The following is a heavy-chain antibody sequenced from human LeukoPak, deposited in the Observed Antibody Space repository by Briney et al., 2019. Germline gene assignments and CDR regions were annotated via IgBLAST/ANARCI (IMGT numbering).Heavy chain of an antibody. Sequence: GGSLRLSCGASGFTSSSYWMSWVRQAPGKGLEWVANMKRDGSDKYYVDSVKGRFTISRDNAKNSLYLEMISLRVEDTAVYYCTRDPYDRGGYGAFDLWGLGTTITVSS. CDR1: GFTSSSYW. CDR2: MKRDGSDK. D-gene: IGHD3-22*01. J-gene: IGHJ3*01. V-gene: IGHV3-7*01. CDR3: TRDPYDRGGYGAFDL.